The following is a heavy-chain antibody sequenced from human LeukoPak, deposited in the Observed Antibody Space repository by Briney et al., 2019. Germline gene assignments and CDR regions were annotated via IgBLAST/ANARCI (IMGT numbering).Heavy chain of an antibody. CDR3: ARAVYSSSWYGAGFDY. CDR1: GYTFTGYY. V-gene: IGHV1-2*02. D-gene: IGHD6-13*01. CDR2: INPNSGGT. Sequence: ASVKVCCKASGYTFTGYYMHWVRQAPGQGLEWMGWINPNSGGTNYAQKFQGRVTMTRDTSISTAYMELSRLRSDDTAVYYCARAVYSSSWYGAGFDYWGQGTLVTVSS. J-gene: IGHJ4*02.